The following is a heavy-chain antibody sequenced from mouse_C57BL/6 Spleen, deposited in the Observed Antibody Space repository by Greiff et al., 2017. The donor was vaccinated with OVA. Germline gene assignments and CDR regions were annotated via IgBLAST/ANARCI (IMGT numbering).Heavy chain of an antibody. Sequence: VKLQESGAELVKPGASVKISCKASGYAFSSYWMNWVKQRPGKGLEWIGQIYPGDGDTNYNGKFKGKATLTADKSSSTAYMQLSSLTSEDSAVYFCAREGYGYDGYYLDYWGQGTTLTVSS. D-gene: IGHD2-3*01. CDR2: IYPGDGDT. CDR3: AREGYGYDGYYLDY. CDR1: GYAFSSYW. J-gene: IGHJ2*01. V-gene: IGHV1-80*01.